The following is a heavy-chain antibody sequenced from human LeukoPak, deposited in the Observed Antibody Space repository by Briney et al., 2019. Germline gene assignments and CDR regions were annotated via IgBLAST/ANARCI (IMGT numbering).Heavy chain of an antibody. CDR1: HRPRSRCSFN. CDR2: IYYSGST. Sequence: ETLYLPCHVSHRPRSRCSFNSSWTRPTPWTAMASIGYIYYSGSTNYNPSLKSRVTISVDTSKNQLSLKLSSVTAADTAVYYCARSTLDNWFDPWGQGTLVTVSS. J-gene: IGHJ5*02. V-gene: IGHV4-61*01. D-gene: IGHD2-2*01. CDR3: ARSTLDNWFDP.